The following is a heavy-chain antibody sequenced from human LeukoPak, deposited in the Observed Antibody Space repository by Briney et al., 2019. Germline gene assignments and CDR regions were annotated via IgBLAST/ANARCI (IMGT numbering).Heavy chain of an antibody. CDR2: TSDDGSAK. CDR1: GFTFSSYS. V-gene: IGHV3-30-3*01. Sequence: PGGSLRLSCVASGFTFSSYSMHWVRQAPGKGLQWLALTSDDGSAKYYADSVKGRFTISRDNSQNTLYLQMNSLRADETAIYYCARAPGGFHGDYSPIAYWGQGTLVTVSS. D-gene: IGHD4-17*01. CDR3: ARAPGGFHGDYSPIAY. J-gene: IGHJ4*02.